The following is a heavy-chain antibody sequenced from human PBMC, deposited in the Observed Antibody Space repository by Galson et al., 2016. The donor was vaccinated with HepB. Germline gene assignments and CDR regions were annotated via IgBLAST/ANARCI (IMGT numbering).Heavy chain of an antibody. J-gene: IGHJ4*02. CDR2: IYHTGST. CDR3: AVGGAAYSSGGYL. CDR1: GGSISSYY. Sequence: SETLSLTCTVSGGSISSYYWSWIRQPPGKGLEWVGYIYHTGSTNYNPSLGSRVFISVDLSKNQFSLRVTSVTAADTAVYYCAVGGAAYSSGGYLWGQGTQVTVAS. D-gene: IGHD6-25*01. V-gene: IGHV4-59*01.